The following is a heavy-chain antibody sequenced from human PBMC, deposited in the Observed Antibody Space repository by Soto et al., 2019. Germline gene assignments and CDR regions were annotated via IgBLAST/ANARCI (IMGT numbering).Heavy chain of an antibody. V-gene: IGHV3-53*01. Sequence: EVQLVESGGGLIQPGGSLRLSCAASGFSVSCNYMSWVRQAPGKGLEWVSVIYTGGSTHYADSVEGRFTISRDISKNTLYLQMNSLRAEDTAVYYCARDPGSIAVAGTIWGQGTLVTVSS. D-gene: IGHD6-19*01. J-gene: IGHJ4*02. CDR3: ARDPGSIAVAGTI. CDR2: IYTGGST. CDR1: GFSVSCNY.